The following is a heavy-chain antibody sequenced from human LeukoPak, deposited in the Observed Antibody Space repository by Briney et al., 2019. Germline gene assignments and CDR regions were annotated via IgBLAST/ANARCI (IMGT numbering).Heavy chain of an antibody. J-gene: IGHJ4*02. CDR2: IYYSGST. V-gene: IGHV4-59*08. D-gene: IGHD2-8*02. Sequence: SETLSLTCTVSGGSISSYYWSWIRQPPGKGLEWIGYIYYSGSTNYNPSLKSRVTISVDTSKNQFSLKLSSVTAADAAVYYCARGYWFYFDYWGQGTLVTVSS. CDR3: ARGYWFYFDY. CDR1: GGSISSYY.